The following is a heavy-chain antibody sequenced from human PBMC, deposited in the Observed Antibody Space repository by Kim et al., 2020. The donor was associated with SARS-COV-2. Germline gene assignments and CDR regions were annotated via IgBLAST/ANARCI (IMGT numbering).Heavy chain of an antibody. CDR2: ISSSGSTI. CDR1: GFTFSDYY. J-gene: IGHJ6*02. CDR3: ARHMTVVVPAASRLFYYYYYGMDV. Sequence: GGSLRLSCAASGFTFSDYYMSWIRQAPGKGLEWVSYISSSGSTIYYADSVKGRFTISRDNAKNSLYLQMNSLRAEDTAVYYCARHMTVVVPAASRLFYYYYYGMDVWGQGTTVTVSS. D-gene: IGHD2-2*01. V-gene: IGHV3-11*01.